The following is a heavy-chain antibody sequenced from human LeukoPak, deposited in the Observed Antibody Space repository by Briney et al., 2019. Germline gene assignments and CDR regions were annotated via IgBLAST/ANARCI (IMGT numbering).Heavy chain of an antibody. V-gene: IGHV4-34*01. CDR1: GGSFSGYY. CDR2: INHSGST. D-gene: IGHD3-16*01. Sequence: SETLSLTCAVYGGSFSGYYWSWIRQPPGKGLEWIGEINHSGSTNYNPSLKSRVTISVDTSKNQFSLKLSSVTAADTAVYYCARLRPPRRRSYYYYYMDVWGKGTTVTISS. J-gene: IGHJ6*03. CDR3: ARLRPPRRRSYYYYYMDV.